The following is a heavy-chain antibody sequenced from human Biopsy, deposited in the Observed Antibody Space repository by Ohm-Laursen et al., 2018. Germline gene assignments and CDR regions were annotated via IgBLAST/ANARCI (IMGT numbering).Heavy chain of an antibody. CDR2: INKDGSTL. CDR3: AKDLHNYGMDV. J-gene: IGHJ6*02. Sequence: GSLRPSCSASGFTFSSYWMNWVRQVPGKGLVWVATINKDGSTLQYVDSVRGRFTISRDNAKNTLHLQMNSLRADDTAIYYCAKDLHNYGMDVWGQGTTVTVSS. CDR1: GFTFSSYW. V-gene: IGHV3-74*03.